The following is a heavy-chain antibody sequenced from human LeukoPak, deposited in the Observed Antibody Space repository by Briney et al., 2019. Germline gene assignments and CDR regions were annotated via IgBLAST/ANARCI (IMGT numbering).Heavy chain of an antibody. CDR1: GFTFNNYN. CDR2: ITSSSTYI. CDR3: AYCSGGSCYPY. Sequence: GGSLRLSCAASGFTFNNYNMNWVRQTPGKALEWVSSITSSSTYIFYADSVKGRFTISRDNAKNSLYLQMNSLRAEDTAVYYCAYCSGGSCYPYWGQGTLVTVSS. D-gene: IGHD2-15*01. J-gene: IGHJ4*02. V-gene: IGHV3-21*01.